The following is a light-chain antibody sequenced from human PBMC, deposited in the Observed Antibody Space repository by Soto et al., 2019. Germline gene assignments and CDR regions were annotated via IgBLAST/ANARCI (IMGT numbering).Light chain of an antibody. V-gene: IGKV2-28*01. Sequence: DIVMTQSPLSLPVTPGEPASISCRSSQSLLHSNGYNYLDWYLQKPGQSPQLLIYLGSNRASGVSDRFSGSVSGTYFPLKISRVEAEDVGVYYCMQALQTPPAFGQGTKVEIK. CDR2: LGS. CDR1: QSLLHSNGYNY. CDR3: MQALQTPPA. J-gene: IGKJ1*01.